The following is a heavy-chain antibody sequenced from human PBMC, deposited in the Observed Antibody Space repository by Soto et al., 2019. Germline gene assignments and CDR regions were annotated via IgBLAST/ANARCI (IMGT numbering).Heavy chain of an antibody. CDR3: ARLTGYAKNWFDP. D-gene: IGHD2-15*01. J-gene: IGHJ5*02. CDR1: GGSISSYY. Sequence: SETLSLTCTVSGGSISSYYWSWIRQPPGKGLEWIGYIYYSVSTNYNPSLKSRVTISVDTSKNQFSLKLSSVTAADTAVYYCARLTGYAKNWFDPWGQGTLVTVSS. V-gene: IGHV4-59*08. CDR2: IYYSVST.